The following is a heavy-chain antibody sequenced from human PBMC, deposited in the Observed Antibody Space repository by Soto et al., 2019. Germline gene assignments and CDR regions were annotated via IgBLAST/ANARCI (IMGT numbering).Heavy chain of an antibody. Sequence: SETLSLTCTVAGGSISSSSYYWGWIRQPPGKGLEWIGSIYYSGSTYYNPSLKSRVTISVDTSKNQFSLKLSSVTAADPAAYYCARSAAGSNWFDPWGQGTLVTVSS. CDR3: ARSAAGSNWFDP. CDR2: IYYSGST. V-gene: IGHV4-39*01. CDR1: GGSISSSSYY. D-gene: IGHD6-13*01. J-gene: IGHJ5*02.